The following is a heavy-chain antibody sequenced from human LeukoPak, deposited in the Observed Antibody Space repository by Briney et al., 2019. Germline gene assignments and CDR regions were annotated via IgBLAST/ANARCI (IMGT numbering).Heavy chain of an antibody. D-gene: IGHD6-19*01. CDR2: INTYNGNT. Sequence: GASVKVSCKASSYIFTTYGISWVRQAPGQGLEWMGWINTYNGNTNYAQKLQGRVTMTTDTSTSTAYMDLRSLRSDDTAVYYCARQAEGYSSGWYQFHFDYWGQGTLVTVSS. CDR1: SYIFTTYG. V-gene: IGHV1-18*04. CDR3: ARQAEGYSSGWYQFHFDY. J-gene: IGHJ4*02.